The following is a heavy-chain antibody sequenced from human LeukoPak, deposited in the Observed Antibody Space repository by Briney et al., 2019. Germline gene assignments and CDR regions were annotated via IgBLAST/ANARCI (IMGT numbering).Heavy chain of an antibody. CDR3: ARAGMIYPNWPHHDLSSGWYGGMSVSPNYFDY. J-gene: IGHJ4*02. V-gene: IGHV3-48*01. Sequence: PGGSLRLSCAASGFSFSAYSMNWARRAPGKGLEWVSYITSTSTIYYADSVKGRFTISRDNAKNSLYLQMNSLRAEDTAVYYCARAGMIYPNWPHHDLSSGWYGGMSVSPNYFDYWGQGTLVTVSS. CDR1: GFSFSAYS. D-gene: IGHD6-19*01. CDR2: ITSTSTI.